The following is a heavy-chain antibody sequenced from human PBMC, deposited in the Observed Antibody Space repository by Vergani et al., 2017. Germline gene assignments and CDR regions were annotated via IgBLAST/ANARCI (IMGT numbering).Heavy chain of an antibody. D-gene: IGHD5-18*01. V-gene: IGHV3-30-3*01. J-gene: IGHJ5*02. CDR2: ISYDGSNK. Sequence: QVQLVESGGGVVQPGRSLRLSCAASGFTFSSYAMHWVRQAPGKGLEWVAVISYDGSNKYYADSVKGRFTISRDNSKNTLYLQMNSLRAEDTAVYYCARDSGGYSYGYSPDDSGYAWGNWFDPWGQGTLVTVSS. CDR3: ARDSGGYSYGYSPDDSGYAWGNWFDP. CDR1: GFTFSSYA.